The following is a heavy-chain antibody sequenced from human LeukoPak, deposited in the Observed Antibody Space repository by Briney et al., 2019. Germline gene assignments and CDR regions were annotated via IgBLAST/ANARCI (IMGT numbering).Heavy chain of an antibody. CDR2: ISAYNGNT. J-gene: IGHJ4*02. Sequence: ASVKVSCKASGYTFAGYGISWVRQAPGQGLEWMGWISAYNGNTNYAQKLQGRVTMTTDTSTSTAYMELRSLRSDDTAVYYCARATVTTAVFDYWGQGTLVTVSS. V-gene: IGHV1-18*01. D-gene: IGHD4-17*01. CDR3: ARATVTTAVFDY. CDR1: GYTFAGYG.